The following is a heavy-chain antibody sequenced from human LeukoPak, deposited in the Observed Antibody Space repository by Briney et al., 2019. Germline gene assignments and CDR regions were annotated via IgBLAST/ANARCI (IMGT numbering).Heavy chain of an antibody. D-gene: IGHD6-19*01. V-gene: IGHV1-69*13. CDR1: GGTFSSYA. Sequence: GASVKVSCKASGGTFSSYAISWVRQAPGQGLEWMGGIIPIFGTANYAQKFQGRVTITADESTSTAYMELSSLRSEDTAMYYCARSVGSDWYGFDLDYWGQGTLVTVSS. CDR3: ARSVGSDWYGFDLDY. J-gene: IGHJ4*02. CDR2: IIPIFGTA.